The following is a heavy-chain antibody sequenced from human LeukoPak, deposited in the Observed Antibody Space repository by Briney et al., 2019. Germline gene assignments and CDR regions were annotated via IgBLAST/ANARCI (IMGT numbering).Heavy chain of an antibody. D-gene: IGHD3-10*01. CDR2: INHSGST. V-gene: IGHV4-34*01. CDR1: GGSFSGYY. J-gene: IGHJ6*03. Sequence: SETLSLTCAVYGGSFSGYYWSWIRQPPGKGLEWIGEINHSGSTNYNPSLKSRVTISVDTSKNQFSLKLSSVTAADTAVYYCARRMVRGVYFYYYYMDVWGKGTTVTISS. CDR3: ARRMVRGVYFYYYYMDV.